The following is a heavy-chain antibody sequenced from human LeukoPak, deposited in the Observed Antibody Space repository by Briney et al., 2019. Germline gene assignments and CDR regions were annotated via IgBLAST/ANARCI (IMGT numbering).Heavy chain of an antibody. CDR3: ASYYYDGSGVYYFDY. CDR1: GFTFSNYE. V-gene: IGHV3-48*03. Sequence: GGSLRLSCAASGFTFSNYEMNWIHQAPGKGLEWISYISNSGTTKYYADSVKGRFTISRDNAKNSLYLQMNSLRAEDTAVYYCASYYYDGSGVYYFDYWGQGTLVTVSS. D-gene: IGHD3-22*01. CDR2: ISNSGTTK. J-gene: IGHJ4*02.